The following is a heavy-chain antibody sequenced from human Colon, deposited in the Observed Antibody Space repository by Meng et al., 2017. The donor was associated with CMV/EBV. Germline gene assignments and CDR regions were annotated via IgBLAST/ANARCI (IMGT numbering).Heavy chain of an antibody. CDR3: AGVNLPMSAITTAD. J-gene: IGHJ4*02. CDR1: PASIDINGYS. D-gene: IGHD3-22*01. Sequence: QVSGPGLGKPSGTRALNSPFSPASIDINGYSWALVRQSPGEGLELIGNIYYTGETHYNPSLKSRVTISLDTSHKQFSLNLTPVNAADTAIYFCAGVNLPMSAITTADWGQGTLVTVSS. V-gene: IGHV4-39*07. CDR2: IYYTGET.